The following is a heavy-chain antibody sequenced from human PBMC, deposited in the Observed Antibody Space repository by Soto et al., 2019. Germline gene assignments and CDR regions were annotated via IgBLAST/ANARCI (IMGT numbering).Heavy chain of an antibody. CDR3: CSSWYTSGEYYYMDV. CDR1: GFTFSSYA. CDR2: ISGSGSTT. Sequence: HPGGSLRLSCTGSGFTFSSYAMNWVRQAPGKGLEWVSTISGSGSTTYYADSVKGRFTISRDNAKNSLYLQMTSLRAEDTAVYYCCSSWYTSGEYYYMDVWGKGTTVTVSS. D-gene: IGHD6-13*01. V-gene: IGHV3-23*01. J-gene: IGHJ6*03.